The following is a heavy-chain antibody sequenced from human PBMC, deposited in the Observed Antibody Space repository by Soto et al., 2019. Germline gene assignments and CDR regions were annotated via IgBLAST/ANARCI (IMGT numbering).Heavy chain of an antibody. CDR3: ASYDDYGDPSPSRY. CDR1: GGTFSSYA. J-gene: IGHJ4*02. D-gene: IGHD4-17*01. V-gene: IGHV1-69*13. CDR2: IIPIFGTA. Sequence: SVKVSCKASGGTFSSYAISWVRQAPGQGLEWMGGIIPIFGTANYAQKFQGRVTITADESTSTAYMELSSLRSEDTAVYYCASYDDYGDPSPSRYWGQGTLVTVSS.